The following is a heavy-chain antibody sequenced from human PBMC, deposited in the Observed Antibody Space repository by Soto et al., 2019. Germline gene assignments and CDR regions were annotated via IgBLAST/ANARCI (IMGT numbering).Heavy chain of an antibody. CDR1: GGSISSYY. CDR2: IYYSGSA. Sequence: QVQLQESGPGLVRPSETLSLTCTVSGGSISSYYWSWIRQPPGKGLEWIGYIYYSGSANYNPSLKSRVTISVDTSKNQFSLKLSSATAADTAVYYCARNYGGNVDYWSQGTLVTVSS. V-gene: IGHV4-59*08. J-gene: IGHJ4*02. D-gene: IGHD4-17*01. CDR3: ARNYGGNVDY.